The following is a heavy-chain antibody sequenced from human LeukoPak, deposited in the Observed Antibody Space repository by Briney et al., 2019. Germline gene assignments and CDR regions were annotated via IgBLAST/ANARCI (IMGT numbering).Heavy chain of an antibody. D-gene: IGHD3-22*01. V-gene: IGHV1-8*01. CDR2: MNPNSGNT. J-gene: IGHJ4*02. Sequence: GASVKVSCKASGYTFTSYGINWVRQATGQGLEWMGWMNPNSGNTGYAQKFQGRVTMTRNTSISTAYMELSSLRSEDTAVYYCAVGGLYYYDSSGYYPFDYWGQGTLVTVSS. CDR3: AVGGLYYYDSSGYYPFDY. CDR1: GYTFTSYG.